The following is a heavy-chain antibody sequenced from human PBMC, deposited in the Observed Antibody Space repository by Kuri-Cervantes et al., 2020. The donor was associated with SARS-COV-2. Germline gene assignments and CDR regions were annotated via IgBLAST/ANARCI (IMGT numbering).Heavy chain of an antibody. D-gene: IGHD2-21*01. V-gene: IGHV3-23*01. J-gene: IGHJ3*02. CDR2: IGGSGGST. CDR3: AKDRGYCGCDCYPDAFDI. CDR1: GFTFSTAW. Sequence: ETLSLTCAASGFTFSTAWMSWVRQAPGKGLEWVSAIGGSGGSTYYADSVKGRFTISRDNSKNTLYLQMNSLRAEDTAVYYCAKDRGYCGCDCYPDAFDIWGQGTMVTVSS.